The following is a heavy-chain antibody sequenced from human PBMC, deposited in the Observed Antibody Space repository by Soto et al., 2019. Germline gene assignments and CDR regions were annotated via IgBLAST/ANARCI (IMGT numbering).Heavy chain of an antibody. J-gene: IGHJ4*02. D-gene: IGHD2-21*02. CDR3: ARRLYGGNSVDY. V-gene: IGHV1-18*01. Sequence: GASVKVSCKASGYSFTTSGITWVRQAPGQGLEWMGWISTYNGNTNYAQKLQDRVTLTTDTSTSTAYMELRSLRSDDTAVYYCARRLYGGNSVDYWGQGTLVTVSS. CDR2: ISTYNGNT. CDR1: GYSFTTSG.